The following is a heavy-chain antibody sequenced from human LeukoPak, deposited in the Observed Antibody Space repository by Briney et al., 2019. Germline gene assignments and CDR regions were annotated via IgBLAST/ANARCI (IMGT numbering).Heavy chain of an antibody. V-gene: IGHV1-18*01. D-gene: IGHD2-2*01. CDR3: ARDRLNCSGTSCLEVFDF. CDR1: GYTFTSYG. Sequence: ASVTVSFKSSGYTFTSYGISWVRQAPGQGVEWMGWISAYNGNTNYAQKLQGRVTMTTDTSTSTAYMELRSLRSDDTAVYYCARDRLNCSGTSCLEVFDFWGQGTLVTVSS. J-gene: IGHJ4*02. CDR2: ISAYNGNT.